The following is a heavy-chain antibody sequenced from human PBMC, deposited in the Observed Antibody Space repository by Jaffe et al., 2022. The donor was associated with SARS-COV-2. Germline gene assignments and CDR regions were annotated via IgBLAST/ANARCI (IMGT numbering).Heavy chain of an antibody. V-gene: IGHV3-23*04. D-gene: IGHD2-2*01. CDR3: AKDRLDFGASWTH. Sequence: DVQLVESGGGLVQPGGSLRLSCVVSGFTFRTYAMGWVRQTPGKGLEWVSSISGNGVHAFYADSVRGRFTISRDTPNNILSLQMNNLRAEDTAIYYCAKDRLDFGASWTHWGQGILVTVSS. J-gene: IGHJ4*02. CDR2: ISGNGVHA. CDR1: GFTFRTYA.